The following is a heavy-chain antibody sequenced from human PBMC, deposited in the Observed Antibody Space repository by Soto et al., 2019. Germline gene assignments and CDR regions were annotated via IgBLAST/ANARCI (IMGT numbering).Heavy chain of an antibody. D-gene: IGHD2-2*01. Sequence: ASVKVSCKASGYTFTSYAMHWVRQAPGQRLEWMGWINAGNGNTKYSQKFQGRVTITRDTSASTAYMELRSLRSEDTAVYYCASCSSTSCYYAVGLAGSDAFDIWGQGTMVTVSS. V-gene: IGHV1-3*01. CDR1: GYTFTSYA. CDR3: ASCSSTSCYYAVGLAGSDAFDI. CDR2: INAGNGNT. J-gene: IGHJ3*02.